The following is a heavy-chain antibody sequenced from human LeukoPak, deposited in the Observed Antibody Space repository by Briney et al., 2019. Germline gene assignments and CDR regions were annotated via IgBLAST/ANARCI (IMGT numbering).Heavy chain of an antibody. V-gene: IGHV1-3*01. CDR2: INAGNGNT. Sequence: ASVKISCKASGYTFNSYAMHWVRQAPGQRLEGMGWINAGNGNTKYSQKFQGRVTITRDTSASTVYMELSSLRSEDTAVYYCARGPTPDIVVVPAAIFYDYWGQGTLVTVSS. D-gene: IGHD2-2*02. CDR3: ARGPTPDIVVVPAAIFYDY. J-gene: IGHJ4*02. CDR1: GYTFNSYA.